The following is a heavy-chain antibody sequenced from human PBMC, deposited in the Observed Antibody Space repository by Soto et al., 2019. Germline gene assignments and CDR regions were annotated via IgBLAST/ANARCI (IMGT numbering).Heavy chain of an antibody. J-gene: IGHJ5*02. CDR1: GGSISSGGYY. Sequence: SETLSLTCTVSGGSISSGGYYWSWIRQPPGKGLEWIGEINHSGSTNYNPSLKSRVTISVDTSKNQFSLKLSSVTAADTAVYYCARGDKTKRRRWFDPWGQGTLVTSPQ. CDR3: ARGDKTKRRRWFDP. V-gene: IGHV4-39*07. CDR2: INHSGST.